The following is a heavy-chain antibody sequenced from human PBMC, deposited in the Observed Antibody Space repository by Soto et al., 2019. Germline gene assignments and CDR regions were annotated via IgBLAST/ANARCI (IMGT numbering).Heavy chain of an antibody. CDR2: INPNSGDK. CDR3: AKGGAIVAAGTRVYLYNAMDV. V-gene: IGHV1-2*02. Sequence: QVQLVQSGTEVKRPGDSVKVSCKASGYTFTGYYVHWVRQAPGQGLEWMGWINPNSGDKYLEQRFQGRVTMNRDTSIGTAYMELRGLPSDDTAEYYCAKGGAIVAAGTRVYLYNAMDVWRQGTTVTVSS. D-gene: IGHD1-26*01. J-gene: IGHJ6*02. CDR1: GYTFTGYY.